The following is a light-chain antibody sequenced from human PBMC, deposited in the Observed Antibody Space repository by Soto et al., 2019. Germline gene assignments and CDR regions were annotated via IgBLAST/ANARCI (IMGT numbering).Light chain of an antibody. J-gene: IGLJ2*01. CDR3: SSYTSSSPHVV. CDR2: DVS. V-gene: IGLV2-14*01. CDR1: SSDVGGYNY. Sequence: QSALTQPASVSGSPGQSITISCTGTSSDVGGYNYVSWYQQHPGKAPKLMIYDVSNRPSGVSNRFSGSKSGNTASLTISGLQGEDEADYYCSSYTSSSPHVVFGGGTKVTVL.